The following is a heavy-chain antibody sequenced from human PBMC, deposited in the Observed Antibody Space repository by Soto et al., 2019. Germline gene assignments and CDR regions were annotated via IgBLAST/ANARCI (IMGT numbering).Heavy chain of an antibody. D-gene: IGHD6-13*01. CDR2: IWYDGSNK. V-gene: IGHV3-33*01. J-gene: IGHJ4*02. CDR1: GFTFSSYG. Sequence: GGSLRLSCAASGFTFSSYGMHWVRQAPGKGLEWVAVIWYDGSNKYYADSVKGRFTISRDNSMNTLYLQMNSLRADDTAVYYCARAKIGVAGFFDSWGQGTLVTVSS. CDR3: ARAKIGVAGFFDS.